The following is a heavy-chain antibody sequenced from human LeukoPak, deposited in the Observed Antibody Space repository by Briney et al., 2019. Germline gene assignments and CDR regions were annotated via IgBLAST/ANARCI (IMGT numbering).Heavy chain of an antibody. CDR3: ARGIAAAGTVTDQGYYFDY. V-gene: IGHV3-30-3*01. CDR2: ISYDGSNK. J-gene: IGHJ4*02. D-gene: IGHD6-13*01. CDR1: GFTFSSYA. Sequence: PGGSLRLSCAASGFTFSSYAMHWVRQAPGKGLERVAVISYDGSNKYYADSVKGRFTISRDNSKNTLYLQMNSLRAEDTAVYYCARGIAAAGTVTDQGYYFDYWGQGTLVTVSS.